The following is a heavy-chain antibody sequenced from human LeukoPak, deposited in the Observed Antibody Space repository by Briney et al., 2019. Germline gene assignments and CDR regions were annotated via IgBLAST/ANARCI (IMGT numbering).Heavy chain of an antibody. CDR3: ARDRYMDYGYPYFEC. D-gene: IGHD4-17*01. CDR2: TYYRSKWYK. Sequence: SQTLSLTCAISGDIVSSNSAAWNWIRQSPSRGLEFLGRTYYRSKWYKDYAVSVKSRITINPDTSKNQFSLQLNSVTPEDTAVYYCARDRYMDYGYPYFECWGQGTQVTVSS. CDR1: GDIVSSNSAA. V-gene: IGHV6-1*01. J-gene: IGHJ4*02.